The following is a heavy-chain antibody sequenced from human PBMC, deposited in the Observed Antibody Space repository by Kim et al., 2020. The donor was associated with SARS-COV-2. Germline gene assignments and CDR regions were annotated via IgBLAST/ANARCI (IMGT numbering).Heavy chain of an antibody. D-gene: IGHD3-16*01. V-gene: IGHV7-4-1*02. Sequence: ASVKVSCKVSGYTFTRNAISWVRQAPGQGLEWMGWINTNTGNPTYAQGFTGRCVFSLDTSVNTAYLQINNLKAEDSAVYFCARAFWVRDGLPDAFDFWG. CDR3: ARAFWVRDGLPDAFDF. CDR1: GYTFTRNA. CDR2: INTNTGNP. J-gene: IGHJ3*01.